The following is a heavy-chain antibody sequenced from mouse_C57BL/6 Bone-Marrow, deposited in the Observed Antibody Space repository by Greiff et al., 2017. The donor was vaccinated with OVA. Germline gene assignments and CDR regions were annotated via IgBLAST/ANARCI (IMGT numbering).Heavy chain of an antibody. D-gene: IGHD1-1*01. J-gene: IGHJ3*01. V-gene: IGHV1-50*01. CDR3: ARSYYGSSSAWFAY. Sequence: QVQLQQPGAELVKPGASVKLSCKASGYTFTSYWMQWVKQRPGQGLEWIGEIDPSDSYTNYNQKFKGKATLTVDTSSSTAYMQLSSLTSEDSAVYYCARSYYGSSSAWFAYWGQGTLVTVSA. CDR2: IDPSDSYT. CDR1: GYTFTSYW.